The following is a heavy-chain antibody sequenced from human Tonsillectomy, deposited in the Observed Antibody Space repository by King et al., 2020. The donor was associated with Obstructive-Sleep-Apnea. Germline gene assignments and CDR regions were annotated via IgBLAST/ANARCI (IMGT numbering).Heavy chain of an antibody. J-gene: IGHJ4*02. Sequence: VQLVESGGGLVQPGGSLRLSCAASGFTCSTYWMSWVRQAPGKGLEWVANIKQDGSEKYYVDSVKGRFTISRDNAKKSLYLQMNSLRAEDTAVYYCARDKLLWFGDWGQGTLVTVSS. CDR1: GFTCSTYW. D-gene: IGHD3-10*01. V-gene: IGHV3-7*03. CDR3: ARDKLLWFGD. CDR2: IKQDGSEK.